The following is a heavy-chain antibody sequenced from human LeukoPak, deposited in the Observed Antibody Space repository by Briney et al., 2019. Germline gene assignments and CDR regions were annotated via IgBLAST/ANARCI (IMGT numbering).Heavy chain of an antibody. D-gene: IGHD2-2*02. Sequence: SETLSLTCAVSGYSISSGYYWGWIRQPPGKGLEWIGSIYHSGSTYSNPSLKSRVTISVDTSKNQFSLKLSSVTAADTAVYYCARRVLDCSSTSCYTGYAFDIWGQGTMVTVSS. V-gene: IGHV4-38-2*01. CDR2: IYHSGST. CDR3: ARRVLDCSSTSCYTGYAFDI. CDR1: GYSISSGYY. J-gene: IGHJ3*02.